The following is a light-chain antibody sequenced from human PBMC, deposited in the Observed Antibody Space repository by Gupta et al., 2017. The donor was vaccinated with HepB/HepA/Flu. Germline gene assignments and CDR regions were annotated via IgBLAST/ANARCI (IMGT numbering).Light chain of an antibody. CDR1: QSVSSC. Sequence: DIQMTQSPSSLSAIVGDRVTITCRASQSVSSCLNWYQQKAGRAPKLLIHTASSLHSGVPSRFSGSGSGTDFTLTISSLQPEDFAIYYCQQSDIPPLTFGGGTKVEIK. V-gene: IGKV1-39*01. CDR3: QQSDIPPLT. J-gene: IGKJ4*01. CDR2: TAS.